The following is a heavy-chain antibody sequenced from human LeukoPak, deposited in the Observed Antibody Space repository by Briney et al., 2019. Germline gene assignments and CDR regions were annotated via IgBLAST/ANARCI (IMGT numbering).Heavy chain of an antibody. V-gene: IGHV3-53*01. D-gene: IGHD1-26*01. Sequence: GSLRLSCAASGFTFSSNYMSWVRQAPGKGLEWASVIYSGGSTYYADSVKGRFTISRDNSKNTLYLQMNSLRAEDTAVYYCAKVVWELPTGYYFDYWGQGTLVTVSS. CDR2: IYSGGST. J-gene: IGHJ4*02. CDR3: AKVVWELPTGYYFDY. CDR1: GFTFSSNY.